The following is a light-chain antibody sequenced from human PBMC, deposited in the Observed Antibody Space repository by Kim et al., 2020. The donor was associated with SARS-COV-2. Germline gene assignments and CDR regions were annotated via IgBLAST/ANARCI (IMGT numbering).Light chain of an antibody. V-gene: IGKV2-28*01. J-gene: IGKJ2*03. CDR3: MQALQTPPYS. Sequence: DIVMTQSPLSLPVTPGEPASISCRSSQSLLHSNGYNYLDWYLQKPGQSPQLLIYLGSNRASGVPDRFSGSGSGTYFTLKISRVEAEDVGVYYCMQALQTPPYSFGQGTKLEI. CDR1: QSLLHSNGYNY. CDR2: LGS.